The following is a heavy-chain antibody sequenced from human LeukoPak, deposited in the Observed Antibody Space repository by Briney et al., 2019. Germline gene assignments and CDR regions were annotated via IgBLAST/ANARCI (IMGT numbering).Heavy chain of an antibody. V-gene: IGHV4-39*01. D-gene: IGHD6-19*01. CDR3: ARRGGSSGWYLFDY. CDR2: IYYSGST. CDR1: GGSISSSSYY. Sequence: PSETLSLTCTVSGGSISSSSYYWGWIRQPPGKGLEWIGSIYYSGSTYYNPSLKSRVTISVDTSKNQFSLELSSVTAADTAVYYCARRGGSSGWYLFDYWGQGTLVTVSS. J-gene: IGHJ4*02.